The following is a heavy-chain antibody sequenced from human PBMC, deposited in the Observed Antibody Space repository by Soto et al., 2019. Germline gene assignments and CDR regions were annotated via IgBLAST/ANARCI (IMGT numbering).Heavy chain of an antibody. Sequence: QVQLQESGPGLVKPSGTLSLTCAVSSGSISSSNWWSWVRQPPGKGLEWIGEINHGGSTNYNPALKRRVNISVDKSNSHVAQKLTSVTAADTAVYYCARVGTMAFDPWGQGTLVTVSS. CDR2: INHGGST. J-gene: IGHJ5*02. CDR3: ARVGTMAFDP. CDR1: SGSISSSNW. D-gene: IGHD3-3*01. V-gene: IGHV4-4*02.